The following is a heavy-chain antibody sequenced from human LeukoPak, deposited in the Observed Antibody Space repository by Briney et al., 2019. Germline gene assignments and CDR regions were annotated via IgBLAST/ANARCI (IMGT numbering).Heavy chain of an antibody. CDR3: ARGAVEYCSGGSCYSDY. CDR2: IKSDGSST. J-gene: IGHJ4*02. Sequence: PGGSLRLSCAASGLTFSSYWMHWVRQAPGKGLVWVSRIKSDGSSTSYADSVKGRFTISRDNAKNTLYLQMNRLRAEDTAVYYCARGAVEYCSGGSCYSDYWGQGTLVTVSS. V-gene: IGHV3-74*01. D-gene: IGHD2-15*01. CDR1: GLTFSSYW.